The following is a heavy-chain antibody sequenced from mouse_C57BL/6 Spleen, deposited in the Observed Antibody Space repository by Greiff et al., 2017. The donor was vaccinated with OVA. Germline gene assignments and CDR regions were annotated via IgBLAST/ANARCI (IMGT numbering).Heavy chain of an antibody. J-gene: IGHJ3*01. V-gene: IGHV3-6*01. CDR3: AREEETAQAPFAY. CDR2: ISYDGSN. D-gene: IGHD3-2*02. CDR1: GYSITSGYY. Sequence: VQLQQSGPGLVKPSQSLSLTCSVTGYSITSGYYWNWIRQFPGNKLEWMGYISYDGSNNYNPSLKNRISITRDTSKNQFFLKLNSVTTEDTATYYCAREEETAQAPFAYWGQGTLVTVSA.